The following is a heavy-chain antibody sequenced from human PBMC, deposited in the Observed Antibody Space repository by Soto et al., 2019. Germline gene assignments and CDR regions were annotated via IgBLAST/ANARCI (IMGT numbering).Heavy chain of an antibody. D-gene: IGHD3-3*01. CDR2: ISAGNGNT. J-gene: IGHJ5*02. Sequence: SVQVSYKASGYTFARYAMHLVRQAPGQRLECMGWISAGNGNTKYSEKFQDRVTITRDTSASTAYMELSSLRSEDTAVYYCARDHGARYYDFWSGNGFDPWGQGTLVTVSS. CDR3: ARDHGARYYDFWSGNGFDP. V-gene: IGHV1-3*01. CDR1: GYTFARYA.